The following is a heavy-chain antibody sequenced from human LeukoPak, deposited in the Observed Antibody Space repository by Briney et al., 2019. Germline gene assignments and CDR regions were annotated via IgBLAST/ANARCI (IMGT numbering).Heavy chain of an antibody. V-gene: IGHV3-74*01. J-gene: IGHJ4*02. Sequence: GGSLRLSCVVSGSTFSNYWMHWVRQAPGKGLVWVSRINTDGSDTSYVESVRGRFTVSRDNAKNTLYLQMNSLKSEDTAVYYCARRGEDGFGYRYWGQGTLVTVPS. D-gene: IGHD5-12*01. CDR2: INTDGSDT. CDR1: GSTFSNYW. CDR3: ARRGEDGFGYRY.